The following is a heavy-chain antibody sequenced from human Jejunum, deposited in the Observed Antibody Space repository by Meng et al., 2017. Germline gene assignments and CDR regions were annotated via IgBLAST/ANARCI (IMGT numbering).Heavy chain of an antibody. CDR2: LSVSSSNT. Sequence: GGSLRLSCAASGFSISNYAMSWVRQAPGKGLEWVSALSVSSSNTYYADFVKGRFTISRVTSTNTLHLQMHSLRVEDTAVYYCAKDQILADRAWYGDYWGQGILVTVSS. D-gene: IGHD2/OR15-2a*01. J-gene: IGHJ4*02. V-gene: IGHV3-23*01. CDR3: AKDQILADRAWYGDY. CDR1: GFSISNYA.